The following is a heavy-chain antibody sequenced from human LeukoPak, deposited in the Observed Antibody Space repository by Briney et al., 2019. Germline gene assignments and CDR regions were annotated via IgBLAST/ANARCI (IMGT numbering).Heavy chain of an antibody. CDR2: INPNSGGT. D-gene: IGHD3-10*01. Sequence: ASVKVSCKASGYTFTGYYMHWVRQAPGQGLEGMGWINPNSGGTNYAQKFQGRVTMTRDTSISTAYMELSRLRSDDTAVYYCASATMVRARYYYYYMDVWGKGTTVTVSS. CDR1: GYTFTGYY. V-gene: IGHV1-2*02. J-gene: IGHJ6*03. CDR3: ASATMVRARYYYYYMDV.